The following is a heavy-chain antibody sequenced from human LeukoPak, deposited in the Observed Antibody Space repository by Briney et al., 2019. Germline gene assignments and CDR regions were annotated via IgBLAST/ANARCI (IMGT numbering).Heavy chain of an antibody. CDR3: ARAGQGNGGKDY. J-gene: IGHJ4*02. CDR2: IKQGGSEK. D-gene: IGHD4-23*01. Sequence: GGSLRLSCVASGFTFSSHWMTWVRQAPGKGPEWVANIKQGGSEKHYLDSVKGRFTISRDDAKNSLYLQMSSLRADDTAVYYCARAGQGNGGKDYWGQGTRVTVSS. V-gene: IGHV3-7*05. CDR1: GFTFSSHW.